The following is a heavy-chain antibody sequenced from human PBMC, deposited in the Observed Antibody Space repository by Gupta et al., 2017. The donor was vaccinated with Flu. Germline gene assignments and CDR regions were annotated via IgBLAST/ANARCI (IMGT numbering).Heavy chain of an antibody. CDR1: GDPLGSYY. CDR2: VYYSGIT. CDR3: TRVYGYNGNDF. Sequence: QVQLQESGPGLVKPSETLSLNCTVSGDPLGSYYWSWIRQPPGKGLEWIGYVYYSGITKYNPSLKSRVTISVDTSKNQFSLKLRSVTVADTAFYYCTRVYGYNGNDFWGQGTLVTVSS. D-gene: IGHD5-24*01. J-gene: IGHJ4*02. V-gene: IGHV4-59*13.